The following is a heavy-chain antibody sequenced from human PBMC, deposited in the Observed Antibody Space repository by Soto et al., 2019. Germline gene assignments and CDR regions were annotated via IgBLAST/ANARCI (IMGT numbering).Heavy chain of an antibody. CDR2: MSYDGSNK. CDR1: GFTFSSYA. CDR3: ARAPGSVVVGATMTY. Sequence: PGGSLRLSCAASGFTFSSYAMHWVRQAPGKGLEWVAVMSYDGSNKYYADSVKGRFTISRDNSKNTLYLQMNSLRAEDTAVYYCARAPGSVVVGATMTYWGQGTLVTVSS. V-gene: IGHV3-30-3*01. J-gene: IGHJ4*02. D-gene: IGHD1-26*01.